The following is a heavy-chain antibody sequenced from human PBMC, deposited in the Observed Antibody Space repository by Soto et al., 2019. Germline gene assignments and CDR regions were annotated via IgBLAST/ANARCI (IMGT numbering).Heavy chain of an antibody. CDR3: ETDKGDSYGYGNY. CDR2: IVVGSGNT. V-gene: IGHV1-58*01. CDR1: GFAFSNSA. J-gene: IGHJ4*02. Sequence: QMQLVQSGPEVKKPGTSVKVSCKASGFAFSNSAVQWVRQARGQRLEWIGWIVVGSGNTNYAQKFQERVTITRDMFAATDYMELSVLRAEDTAVYYCETDKGDSYGYGNYWGQGTLVTGSS. D-gene: IGHD5-18*01.